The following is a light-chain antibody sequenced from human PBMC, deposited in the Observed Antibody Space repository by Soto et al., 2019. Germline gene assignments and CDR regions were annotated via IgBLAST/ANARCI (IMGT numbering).Light chain of an antibody. CDR2: KAS. CDR3: QQYNSYSWT. V-gene: IGKV1-5*03. Sequence: DIQMTQSPSTLSASVGDRVTITCPASQSISSWLAWYQQKPGKAPKLLIYKASSLESGVPSRVSGSGSGTEFPLTISSLQPDDFVTYYCQQYNSYSWTFGQGTKVEIK. CDR1: QSISSW. J-gene: IGKJ1*01.